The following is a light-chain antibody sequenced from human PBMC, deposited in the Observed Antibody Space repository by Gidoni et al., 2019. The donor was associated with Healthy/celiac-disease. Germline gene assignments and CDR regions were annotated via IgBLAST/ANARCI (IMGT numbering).Light chain of an antibody. CDR3: QQYGSSPRT. CDR1: QSVSSSY. CDR2: GAS. Sequence: IVLTQSPGTLSLSPGDRATLSCRASQSVSSSYLAWYQQKPGQAPRLLIYGASSRATGIPDRFSGSGSGTDFTLTISRLEPEDVAVYYCQQYGSSPRTFGQGTKVEIK. V-gene: IGKV3-20*01. J-gene: IGKJ1*01.